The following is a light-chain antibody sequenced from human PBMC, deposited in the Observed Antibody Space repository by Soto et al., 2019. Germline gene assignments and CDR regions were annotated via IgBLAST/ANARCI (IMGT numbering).Light chain of an antibody. V-gene: IGLV2-23*01. CDR3: CSYAGSSEV. Sequence: QSALTQPASVSGSPGQSITISCTGTSSDVGSYNLVSWYQQHPGKAPKLMIYEGSKRPSGVSNRFSGSKSGNTASLTISGLQAEDEADSYCCSYAGSSEVFGGGTKLTV. CDR2: EGS. J-gene: IGLJ3*02. CDR1: SSDVGSYNL.